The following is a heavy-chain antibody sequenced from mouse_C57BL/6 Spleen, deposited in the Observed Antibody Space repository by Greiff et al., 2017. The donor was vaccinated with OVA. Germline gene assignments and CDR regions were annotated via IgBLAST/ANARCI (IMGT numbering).Heavy chain of an antibody. Sequence: QVQLQQPGTELVKPGASVKLSCKASGYTFTSYWMHWVKQRPGQGLEWIGNINPSNGGTNYNEKFKSKATLTVDKSSSTAYMQLSSLTSEDSAVDYGARADLYGYYAMDYWGQGTSVTVSS. CDR2: INPSNGGT. D-gene: IGHD1-1*02. V-gene: IGHV1-53*01. J-gene: IGHJ4*01. CDR1: GYTFTSYW. CDR3: ARADLYGYYAMDY.